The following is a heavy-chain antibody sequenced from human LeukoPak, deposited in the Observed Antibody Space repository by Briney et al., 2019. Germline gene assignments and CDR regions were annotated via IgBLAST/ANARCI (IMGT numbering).Heavy chain of an antibody. J-gene: IGHJ3*02. CDR1: GFTFSSYA. CDR3: ASTIVVVVAASEAFDT. Sequence: GGSLRLSCAASGFTFSSYAMSWVRQAPGKGLEWVSAISGSGGSTYYADSVKGRFTISRDNSKNTLYLQMNSLRAEDTAVYYCASTIVVVVAASEAFDTWGQGTMVTVSS. V-gene: IGHV3-23*01. D-gene: IGHD2-15*01. CDR2: ISGSGGST.